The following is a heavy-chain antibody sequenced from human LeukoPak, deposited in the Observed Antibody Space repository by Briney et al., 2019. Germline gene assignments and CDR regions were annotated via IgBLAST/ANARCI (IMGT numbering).Heavy chain of an antibody. CDR1: GFTFSSYA. CDR2: FSGSGDTT. CDR3: ARDFEGVHRTTNSYTYYYYMDV. J-gene: IGHJ6*03. V-gene: IGHV3-23*01. Sequence: PGGSLRLSCAASGFTFSSYAMNWVRQAPGKGLEWVSTFSGSGDTTYYADSVKGRFAISTDNSKNTVYLQMNSLRAEDTAVYYCARDFEGVHRTTNSYTYYYYMDVGGKGTTVIVSS. D-gene: IGHD2/OR15-2a*01.